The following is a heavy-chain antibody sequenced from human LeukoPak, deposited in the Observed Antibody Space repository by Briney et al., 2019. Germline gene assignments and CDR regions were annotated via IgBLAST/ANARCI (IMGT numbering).Heavy chain of an antibody. D-gene: IGHD1-26*01. Sequence: GGSLRLSCAASGFTLSSHDRRWVRQATGKGLEWVSAIGAAGGTYYPGSVKGRFTISRENAKNSLYLQMNSLRVGDMAVYYCARGWERGFDCWGQGTLVTVSS. V-gene: IGHV3-13*01. CDR2: IGAAGGT. CDR1: GFTLSSHD. CDR3: ARGWERGFDC. J-gene: IGHJ4*02.